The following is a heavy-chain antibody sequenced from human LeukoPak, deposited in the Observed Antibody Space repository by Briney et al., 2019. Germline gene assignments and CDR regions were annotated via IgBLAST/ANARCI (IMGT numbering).Heavy chain of an antibody. CDR3: ARDGLHTAHFDY. J-gene: IGHJ4*02. V-gene: IGHV3-48*02. CDR1: GFTFSTYT. CDR2: VSDSSDV. Sequence: PGGSLRLSCAASGFTFSTYTMNWVRQAPGKGLEWVSTVSDSSDVHYSDSVKGRFTISRHNARNSLYLQMSSLRDEDTAVYYCARDGLHTAHFDYWGQGTLVTVSS. D-gene: IGHD5-18*01.